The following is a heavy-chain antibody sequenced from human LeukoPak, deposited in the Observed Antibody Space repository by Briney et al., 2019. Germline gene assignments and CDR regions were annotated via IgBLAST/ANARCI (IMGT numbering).Heavy chain of an antibody. D-gene: IGHD2-15*01. CDR3: ARGRLAAYYFDS. CDR1: GDSFSGSY. CDR2: ILHSGAT. J-gene: IGHJ4*02. V-gene: IGHV4-34*12. Sequence: SETLSLTCAVYGDSFSGSYFTWVRQPPGKGLEWIGEILHSGATSYDASLKRQVTISLDASKNQIFWRLGSVTAGDTAVYFCARGRLAAYYFDSWGRGTLVTVSA.